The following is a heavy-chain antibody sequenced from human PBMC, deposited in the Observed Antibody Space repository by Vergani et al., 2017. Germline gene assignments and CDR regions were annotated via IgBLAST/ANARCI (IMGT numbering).Heavy chain of an antibody. D-gene: IGHD6-13*01. V-gene: IGHV3-30*04. CDR1: GFTFSTST. Sequence: VHLAESGGGFFQPGGSLRLSCVVSGFTFSTSTMHWVRQPPGKGLEWVAVISNDGTKKFYVDSVKGRFTISRDNSKNTLYLEMNSLKTEDTAVYYCATLPLQTQQQVTSWGQGTLVTVSS. CDR3: ATLPLQTQQQVTS. J-gene: IGHJ5*02. CDR2: ISNDGTKK.